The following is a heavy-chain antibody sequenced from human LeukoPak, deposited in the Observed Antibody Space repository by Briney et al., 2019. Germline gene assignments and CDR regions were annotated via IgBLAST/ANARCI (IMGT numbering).Heavy chain of an antibody. CDR1: GFTFSSYA. CDR3: AKQRITMVRGVTLGFDY. D-gene: IGHD3-10*01. J-gene: IGHJ4*02. V-gene: IGHV3-23*01. CDR2: ISGSGGST. Sequence: GGSLRLSCAASGFTFSSYAMSWVRQAPGKGLEWVSAISGSGGSTYYADSAKGRFTISRDNSKNTLYLQMNSLRAEDTAVYYCAKQRITMVRGVTLGFDYWGQGTLVTVSS.